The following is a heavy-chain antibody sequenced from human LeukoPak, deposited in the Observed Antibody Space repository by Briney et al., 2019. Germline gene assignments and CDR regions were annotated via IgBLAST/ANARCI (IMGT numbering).Heavy chain of an antibody. CDR1: GFTFSSYA. J-gene: IGHJ6*02. CDR3: ARVAVADPQPYYGMDV. Sequence: GGSLRLSCAASGFTFSSYAMHWVRQAPGKGLEWVSVIYSGGSTYYADSVKGRFTISRDNSKNTLYLQMNSLRAEDTAVYYCARVAVADPQPYYGMDVWGQGTTVTVSS. CDR2: IYSGGST. V-gene: IGHV3-53*01. D-gene: IGHD6-19*01.